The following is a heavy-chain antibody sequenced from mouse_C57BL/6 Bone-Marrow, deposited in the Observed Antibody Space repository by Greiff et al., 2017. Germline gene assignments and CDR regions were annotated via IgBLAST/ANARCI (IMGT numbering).Heavy chain of an antibody. CDR2: ISDGGSYT. CDR1: GFTFSSYA. CDR3: AMNWAFGY. V-gene: IGHV5-4*03. J-gene: IGHJ4*01. Sequence: EVKLQESGGGLVKPGGSLKLSCAASGFTFSSYAMSWVRQTPEKRLEWVATISDGGSYTYYPDNVKGRFTISRDNAKNNLYLQMGHLKSEDTARYYCAMNWAFGYWGQGTSVTVSS. D-gene: IGHD4-1*01.